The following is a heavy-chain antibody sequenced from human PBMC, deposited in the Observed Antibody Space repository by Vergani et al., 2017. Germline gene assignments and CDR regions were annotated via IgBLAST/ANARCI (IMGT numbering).Heavy chain of an antibody. CDR2: IYYSGST. J-gene: IGHJ3*02. Sequence: QVQLQESGPGLVKPSDTLSLTCTVSGGSISSYYWSWIRQPPGKGLEWIGYIYYSGSTNYNPSLKSRVTISVDTSKNQFSLKLSSVTAADTAVYYCARALTMVRGPPDAFDSWGQGTMVTVSS. CDR1: GGSISSYY. D-gene: IGHD3-10*01. CDR3: ARALTMVRGPPDAFDS. V-gene: IGHV4-59*01.